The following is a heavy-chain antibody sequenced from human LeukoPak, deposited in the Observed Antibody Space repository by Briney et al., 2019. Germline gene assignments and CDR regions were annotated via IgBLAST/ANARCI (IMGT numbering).Heavy chain of an antibody. CDR1: GFTFSSYA. V-gene: IGHV3-23*01. CDR2: ISGSGGST. D-gene: IGHD2-2*01. CDR3: AKDLCSSTSCQGANY. J-gene: IGHJ4*02. Sequence: GGSLRLSCAASGFTFSSYAMSWVRQAPGKGLEWVSAISGSGGSTYYADSVKGRFTISRDNSKSTLYLQMNSLRAEDTAVYYCAKDLCSSTSCQGANYWGQGTLVTVSS.